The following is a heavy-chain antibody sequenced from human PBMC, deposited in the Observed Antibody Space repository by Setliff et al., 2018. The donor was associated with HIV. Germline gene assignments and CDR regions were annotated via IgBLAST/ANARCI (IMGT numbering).Heavy chain of an antibody. V-gene: IGHV3-49*04. CDR3: AREDRIAPATRNYYYFGMDV. D-gene: IGHD6-13*01. CDR2: IRSKAYGGTT. Sequence: GGSLRLSCTASGFTFGDYPMSWVRQAPGKGLEWVGFIRSKAYGGTTEYAASVKGRFTISRDDSKNSAYLQMNSLKTEDTAMYYCAREDRIAPATRNYYYFGMDVWGQGTTVTVSS. CDR1: GFTFGDYP. J-gene: IGHJ6*02.